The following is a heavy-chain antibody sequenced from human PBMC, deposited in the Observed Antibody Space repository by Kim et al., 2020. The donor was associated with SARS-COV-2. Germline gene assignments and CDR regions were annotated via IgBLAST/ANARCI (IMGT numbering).Heavy chain of an antibody. Sequence: SETLSLTCAVYGGSFSGYYWSWIRQPPGKGLEWIGEINHSGSTNYNPSLKSRVTISVDTSKNQFPLKLSSVTAADTAVYYCARTTVQWLPRVYYFDYWGQGTLVTVSS. V-gene: IGHV4-34*01. D-gene: IGHD5-12*01. CDR2: INHSGST. J-gene: IGHJ4*02. CDR3: ARTTVQWLPRVYYFDY. CDR1: GGSFSGYY.